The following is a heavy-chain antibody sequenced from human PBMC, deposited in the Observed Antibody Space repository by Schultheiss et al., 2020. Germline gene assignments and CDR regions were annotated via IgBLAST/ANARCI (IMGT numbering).Heavy chain of an antibody. D-gene: IGHD6-13*01. J-gene: IGHJ4*02. CDR2: IYTSGST. CDR3: ARDPQARYSSSFD. CDR1: GGSISSGSYY. Sequence: SETLSLTCTVSGGSISSGSYYWSWIRQPAGKGLEWIGRIYTSGSTNYNPSLKSRVTISVDTSKNQFSLKLSSVTAADTAVYYCARDPQARYSSSFDWGQGTLVTVSS. V-gene: IGHV4-61*02.